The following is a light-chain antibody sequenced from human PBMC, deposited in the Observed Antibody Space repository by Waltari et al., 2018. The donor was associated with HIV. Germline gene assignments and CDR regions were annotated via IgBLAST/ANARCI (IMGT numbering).Light chain of an antibody. CDR3: QQSFDVPLV. Sequence: DIQMTQSPSSLPASVGDRVHISCRASQSISFYLNWYQQKPGKAPNLLIYDASSLQSGLPPRFSGSGSGTEFTLTITNLQPEDFATYFCQQSFDVPLVFGPGTRVD. J-gene: IGKJ3*01. CDR2: DAS. CDR1: QSISFY. V-gene: IGKV1-39*01.